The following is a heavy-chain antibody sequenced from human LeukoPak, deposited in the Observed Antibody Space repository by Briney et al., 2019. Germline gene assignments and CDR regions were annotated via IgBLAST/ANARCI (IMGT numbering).Heavy chain of an antibody. J-gene: IGHJ6*02. D-gene: IGHD3-22*01. Sequence: GGSLRLSCAASGFTVSSNYMNWVRQAPGKGLEGVSVIYRDGSTYYADSVKGRFTISRDNSKNTLYLQMNSLRVEDTAVYYCARDHQDSRGFRSGMDVWGQGTTVTVSS. CDR2: IYRDGST. CDR1: GFTVSSNY. V-gene: IGHV3-66*01. CDR3: ARDHQDSRGFRSGMDV.